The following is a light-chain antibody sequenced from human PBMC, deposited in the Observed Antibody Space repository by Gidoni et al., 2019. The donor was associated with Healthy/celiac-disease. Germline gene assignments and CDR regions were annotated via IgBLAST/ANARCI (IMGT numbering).Light chain of an antibody. CDR3: SSYTSSSIYV. CDR1: SSDVGGYNY. Sequence: QPALTQPASVSGSPGQSITISCTGTSSDVGGYNYVSWYQQHPGKDPKLMIYDVSNRPSGVSNRFSGSKSGNTASLTISGLQAEDEADYYCSSYTSSSIYVFGTGTKVTVL. V-gene: IGLV2-14*01. J-gene: IGLJ1*01. CDR2: DVS.